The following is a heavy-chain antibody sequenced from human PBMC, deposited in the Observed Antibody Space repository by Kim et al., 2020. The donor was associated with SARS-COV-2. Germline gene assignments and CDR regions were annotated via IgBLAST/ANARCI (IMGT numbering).Heavy chain of an antibody. CDR3: ARDRGERDYVWGSYRYFPHDAFYI. D-gene: IGHD3-16*02. Sequence: GGSLRLSCAASGFTFSSYSMNWVRQAPGKGLEWVSSISSSSSYIYYADSVKGRFTISRDNAKNSLYLQMNSLRAEDTAVYYCARDRGERDYVWGSYRYFPHDAFYIWGQGTMVTVSS. CDR1: GFTFSSYS. CDR2: ISSSSSYI. J-gene: IGHJ3*02. V-gene: IGHV3-21*01.